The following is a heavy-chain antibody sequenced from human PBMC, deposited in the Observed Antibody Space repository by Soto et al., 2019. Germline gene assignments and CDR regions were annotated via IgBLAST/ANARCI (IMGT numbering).Heavy chain of an antibody. D-gene: IGHD4-17*01. CDR2: VPYDGSKN. CDR1: RFTFSDYG. CDR3: AKDLSVIATVNYFDY. Sequence: QVQLVESGGSVVQPGRSLRLSCVASRFTFSDYGMNWVRQAPGKGLEWVAVVPYDGSKNYYADSVKVRFTISRDNSKNTLYLQMNSLRAEDTAIYYCAKDLSVIATVNYFDYWGQGTLVTVSS. V-gene: IGHV3-30*18. J-gene: IGHJ4*02.